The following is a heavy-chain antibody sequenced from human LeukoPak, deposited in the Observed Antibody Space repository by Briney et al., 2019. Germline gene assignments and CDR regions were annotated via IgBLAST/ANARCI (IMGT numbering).Heavy chain of an antibody. J-gene: IGHJ6*04. CDR1: GYTFTSYG. V-gene: IGHV1-18*04. D-gene: IGHD3-9*01. CDR3: ARVLRYFDWLPSFDYYYGMDV. Sequence: GASVKVSCKASGYTFTSYGISWVRQAPGQGLEWMGWISAYNGNTNYAQKLQGRVTMTTVTSTSTAYMELRSLRSDDTAVYYCARVLRYFDWLPSFDYYYGMDVWGKGTTVTVSS. CDR2: ISAYNGNT.